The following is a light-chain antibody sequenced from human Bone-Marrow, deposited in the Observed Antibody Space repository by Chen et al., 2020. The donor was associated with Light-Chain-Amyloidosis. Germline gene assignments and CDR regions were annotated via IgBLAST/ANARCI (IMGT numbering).Light chain of an antibody. J-gene: IGLJ1*01. Sequence: QLVLTQSPSASASLGASVKLTCTLSSGHSSYAIAWHQQQPEKGPRYLMKLNSDGSHSKGDGIPDRFSGSSSGAERYLTSSSLQSEDEADYYCQTWGTGILVFGTGTKVTVL. CDR3: QTWGTGILV. V-gene: IGLV4-69*01. CDR1: SGHSSYA. CDR2: LNSDGSH.